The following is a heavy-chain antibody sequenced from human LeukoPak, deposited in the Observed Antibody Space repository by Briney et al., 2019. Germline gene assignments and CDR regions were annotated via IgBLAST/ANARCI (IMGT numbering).Heavy chain of an antibody. Sequence: GGSLRLSCAASGFTFSGSWMTWVRQAPGRGLEWVANIDPDGSTKNYLDSVKGRFTISRDNARNSLYLQLNSLRAEDTSVYYCARDPAYGAFDYWGQGTLVTVSS. CDR2: IDPDGSTK. CDR3: ARDPAYGAFDY. V-gene: IGHV3-7*01. J-gene: IGHJ4*02. D-gene: IGHD4-17*01. CDR1: GFTFSGSW.